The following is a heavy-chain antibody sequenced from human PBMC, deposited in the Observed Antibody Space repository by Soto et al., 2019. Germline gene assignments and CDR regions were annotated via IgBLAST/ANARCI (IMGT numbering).Heavy chain of an antibody. CDR2: IIAIFGTA. V-gene: IGHV1-69*05. CDR1: RGRFGCYS. D-gene: IGHD5-18*01. Sequence: SLKVCSEACRGRFGCYSRWSVRHAPGQGLEWMGGIIAIFGTANYAQKLQGRVTMTTDTSTSTAYMELRSLRSDGTAVYYCARDGYRSPGAFDIWGQGTLVTVSS. CDR3: ARDGYRSPGAFDI. J-gene: IGHJ3*02.